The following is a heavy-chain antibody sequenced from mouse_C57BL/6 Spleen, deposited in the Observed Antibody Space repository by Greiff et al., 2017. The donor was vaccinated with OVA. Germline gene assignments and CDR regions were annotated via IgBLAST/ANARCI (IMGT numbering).Heavy chain of an antibody. CDR3: ARETGDYWYFDV. Sequence: DVQLVESGGGLVKPGGSLKLSCAASGFTFSSYAMSWVRQTPEKRLEWVATISDGGSYTYYPDNVKGRFTISRDNAKNNLYLQMSHLKSEDTAMYYCARETGDYWYFDVWGTGTTVTVSS. J-gene: IGHJ1*03. D-gene: IGHD4-1*01. CDR1: GFTFSSYA. V-gene: IGHV5-4*01. CDR2: ISDGGSYT.